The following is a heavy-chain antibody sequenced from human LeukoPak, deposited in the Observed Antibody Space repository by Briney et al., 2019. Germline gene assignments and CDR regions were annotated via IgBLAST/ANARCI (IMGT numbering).Heavy chain of an antibody. D-gene: IGHD3-10*01. CDR1: GVTFSDYY. J-gene: IGHJ4*02. V-gene: IGHV3-11*01. Sequence: PGGSLRLSCAASGVTFSDYYMSWIRQAPGKGLEWVSYISSGGSTIYYADSVKGRFTISRDNAKNSLYLQMNSLRAEDTAVYYCASGNYYGSGSYYGVGAYFDYWGQGTLVTVSS. CDR2: ISSGGSTI. CDR3: ASGNYYGSGSYYGVGAYFDY.